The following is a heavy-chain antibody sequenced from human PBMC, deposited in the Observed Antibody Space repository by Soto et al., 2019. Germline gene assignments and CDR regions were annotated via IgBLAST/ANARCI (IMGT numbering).Heavy chain of an antibody. V-gene: IGHV3-21*01. CDR2: ISSSSSYI. D-gene: IGHD2-15*01. J-gene: IGHJ4*02. Sequence: EVQLVESGGGLVKPGGSLRLSCAASGFTFSSYSMNWVRQAPGKGLEWVSSISSSSSYIYYADSVKGRFTISRDNANNSLYLQMNSLRAEDTDVYYCATLVGCSGGSCYGDYYFDYWGQGTLVTVSS. CDR1: GFTFSSYS. CDR3: ATLVGCSGGSCYGDYYFDY.